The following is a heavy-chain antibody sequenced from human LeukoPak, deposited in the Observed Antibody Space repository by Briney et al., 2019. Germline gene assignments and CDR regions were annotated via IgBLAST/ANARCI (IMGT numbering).Heavy chain of an antibody. CDR1: GYSFATYW. D-gene: IGHD3-16*01. Sequence: GESLKISCKGSGYSFATYWIGWVRQMPGKGLEWMGIIYPGDSETRYRPSFQGQVTISADKSITTAYLQWSSLKASDTAMYYCARRGNKWFDPWGQGTLVTVSS. CDR3: ARRGNKWFDP. V-gene: IGHV5-51*01. CDR2: IYPGDSET. J-gene: IGHJ5*02.